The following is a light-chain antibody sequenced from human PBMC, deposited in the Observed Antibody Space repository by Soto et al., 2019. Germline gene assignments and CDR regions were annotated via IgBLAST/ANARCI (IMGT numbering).Light chain of an antibody. Sequence: QSVLTQPPSASGSPGQSVTISCTGTSSGIGGTHYVSWYQQHPGKAPKLIIYEVTERPSGVPDRFSGSKSGNTASLTISGLQADDEADYYCCSLTTSHTYVFGSGTKVTVL. CDR1: SSGIGGTHY. CDR2: EVT. V-gene: IGLV2-8*01. J-gene: IGLJ1*01. CDR3: CSLTTSHTYV.